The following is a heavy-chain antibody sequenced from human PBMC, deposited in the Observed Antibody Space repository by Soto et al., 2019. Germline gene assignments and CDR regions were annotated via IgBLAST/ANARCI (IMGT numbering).Heavy chain of an antibody. V-gene: IGHV2-5*02. Sequence: QITLKESGPSLVKPTQPLTLTCTFSGFSLSTGGVGVGWIRQPPGKALEWLALIYWDDDKGYSPSLRSRLTVTKDTSKNQVVLTMTNMDPVDTATYYCAHSRCGGDCLQSYSSHYYYGMDVWGQGTTVTVSS. CDR3: AHSRCGGDCLQSYSSHYYYGMDV. CDR1: GFSLSTGGVG. D-gene: IGHD2-21*02. J-gene: IGHJ6*02. CDR2: IYWDDDK.